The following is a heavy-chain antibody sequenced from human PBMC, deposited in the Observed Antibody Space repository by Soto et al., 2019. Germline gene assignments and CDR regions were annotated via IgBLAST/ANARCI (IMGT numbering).Heavy chain of an antibody. Sequence: QVQLVQSGAEVKKPGSSVKVSCKASGGTFSSYTISWVRQAPGQGLEWMGRIIPILGIANYAQKFQGRVTITADKATSTAYMELSSLRSEDKAGYYCASRGSATAAHYYYYMDVWGKGTTVTVSS. D-gene: IGHD3-10*01. CDR3: ASRGSATAAHYYYYMDV. J-gene: IGHJ6*03. CDR2: IIPILGIA. V-gene: IGHV1-69*02. CDR1: GGTFSSYT.